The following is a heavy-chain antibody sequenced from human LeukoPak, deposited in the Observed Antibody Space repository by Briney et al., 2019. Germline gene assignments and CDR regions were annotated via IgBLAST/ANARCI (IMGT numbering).Heavy chain of an antibody. J-gene: IGHJ5*02. D-gene: IGHD4/OR15-4a*01. Sequence: SETLSLTCTVSGGSISSAHWSWIRQPPGKGLEWIVSVYNSGNTKYNPSLESRVTMSEDTSKNQFSLKLTSVTAADTAVYYCVARPLTALLAWFDPWGQGILVTVDS. CDR2: VYNSGNT. CDR3: VARPLTALLAWFDP. V-gene: IGHV4-59*08. CDR1: GGSISSAH.